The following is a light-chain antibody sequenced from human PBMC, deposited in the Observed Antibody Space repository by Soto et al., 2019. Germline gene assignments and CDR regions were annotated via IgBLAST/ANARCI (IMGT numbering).Light chain of an antibody. CDR3: QQYNTWLWT. J-gene: IGKJ1*01. CDR2: GAS. V-gene: IGKV3-15*01. Sequence: EVVMTHSPATLSVSPGERATLSCRASQSVNANLAWYQQKPGQAPRLLIHGASNRATGIPARFSGSGFGTEFILTVSSVQSEDFEVYYCQQYNTWLWTFGQGSKVEI. CDR1: QSVNAN.